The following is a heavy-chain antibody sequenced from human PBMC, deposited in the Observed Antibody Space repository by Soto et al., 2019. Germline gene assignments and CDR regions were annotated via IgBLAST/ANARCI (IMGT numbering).Heavy chain of an antibody. CDR2: ISNDGSKK. CDR3: ARDVAMPTGFGLGY. D-gene: IGHD3-16*01. V-gene: IGHV3-30*03. J-gene: IGHJ4*02. CDR1: GFAFTNYG. Sequence: QVQVVESGGNIVQPGTSLRLSRAASGFAFTNYGIHWVRQAPGKGLEWVAHISNDGSKKFYADSVKGRFTISRDNSENTFYLQMTSLRPDDTAVFYCARDVAMPTGFGLGYWGQGTLVTVSS.